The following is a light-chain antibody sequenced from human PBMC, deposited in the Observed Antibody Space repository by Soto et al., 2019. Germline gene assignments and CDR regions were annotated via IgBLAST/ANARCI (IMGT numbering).Light chain of an antibody. CDR1: SSDVGAYNY. V-gene: IGLV2-8*01. CDR2: EVT. J-gene: IGLJ3*02. CDR3: SSFASSNTWV. Sequence: QSALTQPPSASGSPGQSVTISCTGTSSDVGAYNYVSWYQQHAGKAPKLVIYEVTKRPSGVPERFSGSKSANTASLTVSGRQAEDGADYYCSSFASSNTWVFGGGTKVTV.